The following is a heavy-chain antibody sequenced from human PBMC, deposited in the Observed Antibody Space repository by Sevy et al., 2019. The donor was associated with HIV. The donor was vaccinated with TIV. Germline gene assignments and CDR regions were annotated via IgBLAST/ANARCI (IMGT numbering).Heavy chain of an antibody. CDR2: IYYSGST. V-gene: IGHV4-59*11. J-gene: IGHJ4*02. CDR3: ARGVSHGGVDY. Sequence: SDTLSLTCTVSGGSISSHYWSWIRQPPGKGLEWIGYIYYSGSTNYNPSLKSRVTISVDTSKNHFSLKLSSVTAADTAVYYCARGVSHGGVDYWGQGTLVTVSS. D-gene: IGHD3-10*01. CDR1: GGSISSHY.